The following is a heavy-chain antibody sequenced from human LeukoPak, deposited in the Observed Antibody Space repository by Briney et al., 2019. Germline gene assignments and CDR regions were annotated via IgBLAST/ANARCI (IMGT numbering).Heavy chain of an antibody. J-gene: IGHJ6*02. Sequence: GGSLRLSCAASGFTFSSYAMSWVRQAPGKGLEWVSAISGSGGSTYYADSVKGRFTISRDNSKNMLYLQMNSLRAEDTAVYYCVKDLYCSGGSCDHYYYYGMDVWGQGTTVTVSS. CDR1: GFTFSSYA. V-gene: IGHV3-23*01. CDR2: ISGSGGST. D-gene: IGHD2-15*01. CDR3: VKDLYCSGGSCDHYYYYGMDV.